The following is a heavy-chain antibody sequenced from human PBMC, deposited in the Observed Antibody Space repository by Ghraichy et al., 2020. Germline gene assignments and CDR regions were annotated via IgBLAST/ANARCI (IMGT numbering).Heavy chain of an antibody. V-gene: IGHV4-61*01. CDR3: ARCYGDYVRWFDP. D-gene: IGHD4-17*01. Sequence: GSLRLSCTVSGGSVSSGSYYWSWIRQPPGKGLEWIGYIYYSGSTNYNPSLKSRVTISVDTSKNQFSLKLSSVTAADTAVYYCARCYGDYVRWFDPWGQGTLVTVSS. J-gene: IGHJ5*02. CDR1: GGSVSSGSYY. CDR2: IYYSGST.